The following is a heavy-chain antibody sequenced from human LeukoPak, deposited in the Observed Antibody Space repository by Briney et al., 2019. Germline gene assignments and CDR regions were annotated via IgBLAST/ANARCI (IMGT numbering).Heavy chain of an antibody. CDR3: ARSKKWRATETQVPPDY. Sequence: SETLSLTCTVSGGSISSSSYYWGWIRQPPGKGLEWIGSIYYSGSTYYNPSLKSRVTISVDTSKNQFSLKLSSVTAADTAVYYCARSKKWRATETQVPPDYWGQGTLVTVSS. J-gene: IGHJ4*02. CDR2: IYYSGST. D-gene: IGHD1-26*01. CDR1: GGSISSSSYY. V-gene: IGHV4-39*07.